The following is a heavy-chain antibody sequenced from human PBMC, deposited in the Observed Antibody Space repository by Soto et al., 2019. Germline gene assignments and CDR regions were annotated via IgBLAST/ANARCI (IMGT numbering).Heavy chain of an antibody. D-gene: IGHD6-13*01. J-gene: IGHJ4*02. CDR3: ARGRGSSSWYEISHYFDT. Sequence: VQLVQYPAEVKKSVASVKVSCQTSGYSFTTYGTSWVRQAPGQGLEWIGWISAYNGHTIYAHDFQDRVTLTTDTSTSTAYMELRSLRYDDTAIYYCARGRGSSSWYEISHYFDTWGQGTLVTVSS. CDR1: GYSFTTYG. CDR2: ISAYNGHT. V-gene: IGHV1-18*01.